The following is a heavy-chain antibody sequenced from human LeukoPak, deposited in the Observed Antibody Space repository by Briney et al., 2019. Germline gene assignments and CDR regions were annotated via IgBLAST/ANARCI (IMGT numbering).Heavy chain of an antibody. CDR2: ISSSSYI. CDR3: ASWSIVVVPAASLGTRYMDV. CDR1: GFTFSSYS. D-gene: IGHD2-2*01. Sequence: GGSLRLSCAASGFTFSSYSMNWVRQAPGKGVEWVSSISSSSYIYYADSVKGRFTISRDNAKNSLYLQMNSLRAEDTAVYYCASWSIVVVPAASLGTRYMDVWGKGTTVTVSS. J-gene: IGHJ6*03. V-gene: IGHV3-21*01.